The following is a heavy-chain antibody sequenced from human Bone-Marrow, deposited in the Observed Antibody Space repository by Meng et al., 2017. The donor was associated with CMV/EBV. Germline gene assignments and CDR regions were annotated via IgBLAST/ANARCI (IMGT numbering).Heavy chain of an antibody. CDR1: GFTFSSYW. J-gene: IGHJ4*02. CDR2: IKSDGSEK. V-gene: IGHV3-7*01. D-gene: IGHD6-6*01. CDR3: ARDGRRGSSSSVDY. Sequence: GESLKISCAASGFTFSSYWLSWVRQAPGKGLEWVANIKSDGSEKYFVESVKGRFTVSRDNAKNSLYLQMNSLRAEDTAVYYCARDGRRGSSSSVDYWGQGTLVTFSS.